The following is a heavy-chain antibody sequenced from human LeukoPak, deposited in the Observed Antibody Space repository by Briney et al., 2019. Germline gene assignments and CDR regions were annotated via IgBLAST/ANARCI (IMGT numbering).Heavy chain of an antibody. CDR2: IYYSGST. CDR3: ARSSGSYYWNFDY. J-gene: IGHJ4*02. D-gene: IGHD1-26*01. Sequence: PSETLSLTCTVSGGSISSYYWSWIRQPPGKGLEWIGYIYYSGSTNYNPSLKSRVTISVDTSKNQFSLKLSSVTAADTAVYYCARSSGSYYWNFDYWGQGTLVTVSS. V-gene: IGHV4-59*01. CDR1: GGSISSYY.